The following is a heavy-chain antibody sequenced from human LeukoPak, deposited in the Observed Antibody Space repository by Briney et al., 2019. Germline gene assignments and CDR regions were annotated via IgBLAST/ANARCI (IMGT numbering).Heavy chain of an antibody. Sequence: EASVKVSCKASGYTFTSYGLTWVRQAPGQGLEWMGWISAYNGNTNYAQKFQGRVTMTTDTSTSTAYMELRSLRSDDTAVYYCARGGEYSSSWYPGDYWGQGTLVTVSS. D-gene: IGHD6-13*01. CDR1: GYTFTSYG. J-gene: IGHJ4*02. V-gene: IGHV1-18*01. CDR3: ARGGEYSSSWYPGDY. CDR2: ISAYNGNT.